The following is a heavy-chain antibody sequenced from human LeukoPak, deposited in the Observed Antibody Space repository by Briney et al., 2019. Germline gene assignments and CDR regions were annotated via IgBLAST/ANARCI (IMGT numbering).Heavy chain of an antibody. CDR1: GFTFSSYA. CDR3: ARDCSGGSCYSAIDY. D-gene: IGHD2-15*01. CDR2: ISYDGSNE. Sequence: PGGSLRLSCAASGFTFSSYAMHWVRQAPGKGLEWVAVISYDGSNEYYADSVKGRFTISRDNSKNTLYLQMNSLRAEDTAVYYCARDCSGGSCYSAIDYWGQGTLVTVSS. J-gene: IGHJ4*02. V-gene: IGHV3-30-3*01.